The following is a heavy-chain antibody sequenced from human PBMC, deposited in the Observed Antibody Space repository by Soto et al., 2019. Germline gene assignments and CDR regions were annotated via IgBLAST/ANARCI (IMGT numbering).Heavy chain of an antibody. CDR1: GYTFTRYV. Sequence: APVEGSCKASGYTFTRYVVNRVRQAPGQGLEWMGWMSPNSANTGYAQKFQGRVTMTRSTSISTAYMELSSLRSEDTAVYYCARGPPNWGFDSWGQGTLVTVSS. CDR3: ARGPPNWGFDS. CDR2: MSPNSANT. V-gene: IGHV1-8*01. J-gene: IGHJ5*01. D-gene: IGHD7-27*01.